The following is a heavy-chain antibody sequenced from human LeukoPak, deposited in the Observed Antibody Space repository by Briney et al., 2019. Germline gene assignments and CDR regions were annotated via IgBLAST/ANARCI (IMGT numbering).Heavy chain of an antibody. V-gene: IGHV4-39*01. CDR2: IYYSGST. J-gene: IGHJ4*02. CDR1: GGSISSSSYY. CDR3: ARHRGYSSGWYTTPVSFDY. D-gene: IGHD6-19*01. Sequence: PSETLSLTCTVSGGSISSSSYYWGWIRQPPGKGLEWIGSIYYSGSTYYNPSLKSRVTISVDTSKNQFSLKLSSVTAADTAVYYCARHRGYSSGWYTTPVSFDYWGQGTLVTVSS.